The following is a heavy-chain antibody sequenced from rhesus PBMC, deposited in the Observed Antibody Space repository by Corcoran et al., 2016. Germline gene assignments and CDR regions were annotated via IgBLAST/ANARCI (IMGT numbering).Heavy chain of an antibody. CDR2: IYGNRSST. Sequence: QVQMKESGPGLVKPPETLSFTCAVTGGSLHDNYYWNWIRQPPGKGLEWIGNIYGNRSSTYHNPSLKSRVTISKDTSKTQFFLKLNSVTAADTAVYYCASGISSLYNRFDVWGPGVLVTVSS. CDR3: ASGISSLYNRFDV. D-gene: IGHD6-25*01. CDR1: GGSLHDNYY. J-gene: IGHJ5-1*01. V-gene: IGHV4S9*01.